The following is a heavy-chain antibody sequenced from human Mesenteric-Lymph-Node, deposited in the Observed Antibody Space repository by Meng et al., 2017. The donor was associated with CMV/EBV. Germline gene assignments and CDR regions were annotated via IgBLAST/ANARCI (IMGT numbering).Heavy chain of an antibody. D-gene: IGHD3-9*01. V-gene: IGHV1-46*01. CDR2: INPSGGST. CDR3: ARDRGEVEVDIFRPNYEMDV. J-gene: IGHJ6*02. Sequence: ASVKVSCKASGYTFTSFCMHWVRQAPGQGLEWMGVINPSGGSTSYAPKFQGRVTVTRDTSTSTVYMELTSLSSEDTAMYCCARDRGEVEVDIFRPNYEMDVWGQGTTVTVSS. CDR1: GYTFTSFC.